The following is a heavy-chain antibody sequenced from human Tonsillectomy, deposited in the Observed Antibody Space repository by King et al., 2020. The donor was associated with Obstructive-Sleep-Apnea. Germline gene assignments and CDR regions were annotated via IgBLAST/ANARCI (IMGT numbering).Heavy chain of an antibody. D-gene: IGHD3-22*01. V-gene: IGHV4-59*08. CDR2: IDYSGST. J-gene: IGHJ6*02. Sequence: VQLQESGPGLVKPSETLSLTCTVSGGSISSFYWSGIRQSPGKGLEWIGYIDYSGSTNYNPSLNSLFTISVDTSKNQFSLNLSSVTAADTALYYCAGTYYYDTSGDRKYYYGMDVWGQGTTVTVSS. CDR3: AGTYYYDTSGDRKYYYGMDV. CDR1: GGSISSFY.